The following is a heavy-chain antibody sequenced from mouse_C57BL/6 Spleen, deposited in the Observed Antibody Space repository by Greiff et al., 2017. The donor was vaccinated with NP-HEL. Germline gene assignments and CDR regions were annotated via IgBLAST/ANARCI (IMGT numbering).Heavy chain of an antibody. V-gene: IGHV1-53*01. CDR1: GYTFNSYW. Sequence: VQLQQPGTELVKPGASVKLSCKASGYTFNSYWMHWVKQRPGQGLEWIGNINPSNGGTNYNEKFKSKATLTVDKSSSTAYMQLSSLTSGDSAVYYCAREGLYGPSWYFDVWGTGTTVTVSS. CDR2: INPSNGGT. CDR3: AREGLYGPSWYFDV. J-gene: IGHJ1*03. D-gene: IGHD1-1*01.